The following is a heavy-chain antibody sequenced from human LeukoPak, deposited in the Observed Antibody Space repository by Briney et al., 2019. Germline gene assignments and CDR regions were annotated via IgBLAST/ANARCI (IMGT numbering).Heavy chain of an antibody. CDR3: ASQYSSGWYDY. J-gene: IGHJ4*02. CDR2: IYYSGST. CDR1: GGSISSYY. Sequence: SETLSLTCTVSGGSISSYYWSWIRQPPGKGLEWIGYIYYSGSTNYNPSLKSRVTISVDTSKNQFSLRLSSVTAADTAVYYCASQYSSGWYDYWGQGTLVTVSS. D-gene: IGHD6-19*01. V-gene: IGHV4-59*01.